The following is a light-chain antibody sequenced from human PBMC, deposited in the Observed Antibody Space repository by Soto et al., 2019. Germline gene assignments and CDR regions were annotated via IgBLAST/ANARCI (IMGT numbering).Light chain of an antibody. J-gene: IGKJ2*01. V-gene: IGKV3-20*01. CDR1: QSVSSSY. Sequence: EIVLTQSPGTLSLSPGERATLSCRASQSVSSSYLAWYQQKPGQAPRLLINGASSRATGIPDRFSGSGSGTDFTLTISRLEPEDFAVYYCQQYGSSLYTFGHGTKLEI. CDR2: GAS. CDR3: QQYGSSLYT.